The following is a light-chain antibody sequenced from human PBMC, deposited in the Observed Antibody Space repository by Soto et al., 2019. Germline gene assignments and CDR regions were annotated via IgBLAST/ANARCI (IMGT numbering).Light chain of an antibody. CDR1: SNDVGGYNY. V-gene: IGLV2-11*01. CDR2: DVF. CDR3: CSYAGWYTYV. Sequence: QSALTQPRSVSGSPGQSVTISCTGTSNDVGGYNYVSWYQQHPGKAPKLMIYDVFKRPAGVPDRFSGSKSGNTASLTISGLQTEDEAHYYCCSYAGWYTYVFGTGTKLTVL. J-gene: IGLJ1*01.